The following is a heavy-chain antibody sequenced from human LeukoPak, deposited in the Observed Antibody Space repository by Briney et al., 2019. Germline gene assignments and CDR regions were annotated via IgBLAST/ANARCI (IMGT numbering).Heavy chain of an antibody. CDR2: ISYDGSNK. D-gene: IGHD2-15*01. J-gene: IGHJ5*02. CDR3: AKGGDIVVVVAANEFDP. V-gene: IGHV3-30*18. Sequence: GGSLRLSCAASGFTFSSYGIHWVRQAPGKGLEWVALISYDGSNKYYEDSVKGRFTISRDNAKNSLYLQMNSLRAEDTALYYCAKGGDIVVVVAANEFDPWGQGTLVAVSS. CDR1: GFTFSSYG.